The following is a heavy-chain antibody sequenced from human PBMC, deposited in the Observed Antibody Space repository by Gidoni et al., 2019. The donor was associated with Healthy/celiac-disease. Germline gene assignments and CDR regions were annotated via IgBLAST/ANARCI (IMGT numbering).Heavy chain of an antibody. Sequence: QVQLQESGPGLVKPSQTLSLTFTVSGGSISSGSYYWSWVRQPAGKGLEWIGSIYTSGSTNYNPSLKSRVTISLDTSKNQFSLNLSSVTAADTAVYYCARYSSSWYNWFDPWGQGTLVTVSS. CDR2: IYTSGST. CDR1: GGSISSGSYY. J-gene: IGHJ5*02. D-gene: IGHD6-13*01. CDR3: ARYSSSWYNWFDP. V-gene: IGHV4-61*02.